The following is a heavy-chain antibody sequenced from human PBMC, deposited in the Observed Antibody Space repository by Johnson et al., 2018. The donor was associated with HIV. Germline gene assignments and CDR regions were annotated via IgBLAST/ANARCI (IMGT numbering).Heavy chain of an antibody. J-gene: IGHJ3*02. V-gene: IGHV3-23*04. D-gene: IGHD6-6*01. CDR3: AKGGSSDAFDI. CDR1: GFTFDDYT. Sequence: VQLVESGGVVVQPGGSLRLSCAASGFTFDDYTMHWVRQAPGKGLEWVSAISGSGGSTYYADSVKGRFTISRYNSKNTLYLQMNSLRAEDTAVYYCAKGGSSDAFDIWGQGTMVTVSS. CDR2: ISGSGGST.